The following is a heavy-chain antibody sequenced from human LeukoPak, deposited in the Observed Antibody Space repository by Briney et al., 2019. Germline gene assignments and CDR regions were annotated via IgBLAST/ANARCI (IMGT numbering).Heavy chain of an antibody. Sequence: TGGSLRLSCAASGFIFSSYAMHWVRQAPGKGLEWVAVISYDGSNKYYADSVKGRFTISRDNAKNSLYLQMNSLRAEDTAVYYCARALDIVGATPTDYWGQGTLVTVSS. V-gene: IGHV3-30-3*01. D-gene: IGHD1-26*01. J-gene: IGHJ4*02. CDR2: ISYDGSNK. CDR3: ARALDIVGATPTDY. CDR1: GFIFSSYA.